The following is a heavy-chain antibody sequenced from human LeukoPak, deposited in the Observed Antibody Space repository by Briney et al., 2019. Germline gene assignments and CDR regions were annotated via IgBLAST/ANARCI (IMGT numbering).Heavy chain of an antibody. CDR1: GSTFSSYG. V-gene: IGHV3-30*02. Sequence: GGSLRLSCAASGSTFSSYGMHWVRQAPGKGLEWVAFIRYDGSNKYYADSVKGRFTTSRDNSKNTLYLQMNSLRVEDTAVYYCAKDGQYGSGRDYYYYMDVWGKGTTVTVSS. CDR3: AKDGQYGSGRDYYYYMDV. D-gene: IGHD3-10*01. J-gene: IGHJ6*03. CDR2: IRYDGSNK.